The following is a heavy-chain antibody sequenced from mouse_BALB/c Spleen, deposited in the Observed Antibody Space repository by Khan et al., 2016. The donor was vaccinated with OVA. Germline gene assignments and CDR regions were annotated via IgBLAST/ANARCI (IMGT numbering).Heavy chain of an antibody. J-gene: IGHJ1*01. V-gene: IGHV9-1*02. CDR1: GYTFTNHG. Sequence: QIQLVQSGPEPKKPGETVKISCKASGYTFTNHGMNWVKQALGKGLKWMGWFNTYTGEPTYADDFKGRFSFSLETSASTAYLQFNNLKNEDMATLLCARDYWYFDVWGAGTTVTVAS. CDR2: FNTYTGEP. CDR3: ARDYWYFDV.